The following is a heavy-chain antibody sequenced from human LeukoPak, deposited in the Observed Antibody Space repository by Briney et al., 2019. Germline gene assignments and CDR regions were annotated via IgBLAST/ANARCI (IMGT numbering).Heavy chain of an antibody. D-gene: IGHD2/OR15-2a*01. CDR3: ARDST. Sequence: GGSLRLSCAASGFTFSNYAMSWVRQAPGKGLEWVANIKQDGSEKYYVDSVKGRFTISRDNAKNSLYLQMNSLRAEDTAVYYCARDSTWGQGTLVTVSS. CDR1: GFTFSNYA. V-gene: IGHV3-7*01. J-gene: IGHJ5*02. CDR2: IKQDGSEK.